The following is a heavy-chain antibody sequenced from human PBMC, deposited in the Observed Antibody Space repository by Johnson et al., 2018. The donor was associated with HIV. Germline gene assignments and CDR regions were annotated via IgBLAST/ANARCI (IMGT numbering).Heavy chain of an antibody. J-gene: IGHJ3*02. Sequence: QVQLVESGGGVVQPGKSRRLSCAASAVTFSNFAMHWVRQAPGKGLEWVAVILHDGSNTNYADSVKGRFTISRDNSKNSLYLQMDNLRTEDTAVYYCARDGVYSSPHDAFDIWGQGTMVIVSS. D-gene: IGHD6-19*01. CDR3: ARDGVYSSPHDAFDI. CDR1: AVTFSNFA. CDR2: ILHDGSNT. V-gene: IGHV3-30*04.